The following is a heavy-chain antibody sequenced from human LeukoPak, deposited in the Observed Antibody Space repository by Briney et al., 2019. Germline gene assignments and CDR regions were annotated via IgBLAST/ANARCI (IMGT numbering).Heavy chain of an antibody. J-gene: IGHJ4*02. CDR2: IYYSGST. Sequence: PSETLSLTCTVSGGSISSYYWSWIRQPPGKGLEWIGYIYYSGSTNYNPSLKSRVTISVDTSKNQFSLELSSVTAADTAVYYCARGAGITMILGWGQGTLVTVSS. CDR1: GGSISSYY. CDR3: ARGAGITMILG. V-gene: IGHV4-59*01. D-gene: IGHD3-22*01.